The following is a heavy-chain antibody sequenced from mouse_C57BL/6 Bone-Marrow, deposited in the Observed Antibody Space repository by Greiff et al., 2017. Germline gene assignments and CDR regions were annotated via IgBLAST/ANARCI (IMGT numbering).Heavy chain of an antibody. J-gene: IGHJ3*01. D-gene: IGHD3-3*01. CDR3: AREYSYGAWFAH. Sequence: QVQLQQPGAELVKPGASVKLSCKASGYTFTSYWMQWVKQRPGQGLEWIGEIDPSDSYTNYNQKFKGKATLTVDTSSSTAYMQLSSLTSEDSAVYYCAREYSYGAWFAHWGQGTLVTVSA. CDR1: GYTFTSYW. V-gene: IGHV1-50*01. CDR2: IDPSDSYT.